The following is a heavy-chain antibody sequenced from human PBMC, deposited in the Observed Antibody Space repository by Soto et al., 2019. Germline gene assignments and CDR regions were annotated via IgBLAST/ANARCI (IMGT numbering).Heavy chain of an antibody. D-gene: IGHD3-9*01. CDR2: IYYSGST. CDR1: GGSISSSSYY. CDR3: ARLEGLATISYYFDY. Sequence: SETLSLTCTVSGGSISSSSYYWGWIRQPPGKGLEWIGSIYYSGSTYYNPSLKSRVTISVDKSKKQFSLKLSSVTAADTAVYYCARLEGLATISYYFDYWGQGTLVTVSS. J-gene: IGHJ4*02. V-gene: IGHV4-39*01.